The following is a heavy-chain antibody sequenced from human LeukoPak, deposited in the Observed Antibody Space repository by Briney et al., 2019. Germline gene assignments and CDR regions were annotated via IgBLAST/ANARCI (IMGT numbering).Heavy chain of an antibody. CDR2: IYYSGST. Sequence: SETLSLTCTVSGGSISSYYWSWIRQPPGKGLEWIGYIYYSGSTNYNPSLKSRVTISADTSKNQFSLKLSSVTAADTAVYYCAVEPSGSYNLLDYWVQGTLVTVSS. CDR1: GGSISSYY. J-gene: IGHJ4*02. D-gene: IGHD1-26*01. V-gene: IGHV4-59*01. CDR3: AVEPSGSYNLLDY.